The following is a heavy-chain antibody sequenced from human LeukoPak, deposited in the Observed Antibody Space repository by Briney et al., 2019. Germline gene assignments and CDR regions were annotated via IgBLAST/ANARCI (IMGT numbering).Heavy chain of an antibody. CDR2: IYYSGST. CDR3: ARHGGYFDY. J-gene: IGHJ4*02. CDR1: GGSISSSSYY. D-gene: IGHD3-16*01. V-gene: IGHV4-39*01. Sequence: SETLSLTCTVPGGSISSSSYYWGWIRQPPGKGLEWIGSIYYSGSTYYNPSLKSRVTISVDTSKNQFSLKLSSVTAADTAVYYCARHGGYFDYWGQGTLVTVSS.